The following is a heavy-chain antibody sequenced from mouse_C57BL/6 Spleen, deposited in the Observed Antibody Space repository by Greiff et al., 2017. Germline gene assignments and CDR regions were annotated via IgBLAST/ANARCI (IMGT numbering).Heavy chain of an antibody. CDR1: GYTFTSYW. Sequence: QVQLQQPGTELVKPGASVKLSCKASGYTFTSYWMHWVKQRPEQGLEWIGYIYPRDGSTKYNEKFKGKATLTADKSSSTAYMQLNSLTSEDSAVYFCARCYDGYWWFFAYWGQGTLVTVSA. J-gene: IGHJ3*01. CDR3: ARCYDGYWWFFAY. V-gene: IGHV1-53*01. CDR2: IYPRDGST. D-gene: IGHD2-3*01.